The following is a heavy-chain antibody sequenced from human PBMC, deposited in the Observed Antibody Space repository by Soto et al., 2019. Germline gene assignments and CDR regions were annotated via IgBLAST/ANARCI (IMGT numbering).Heavy chain of an antibody. CDR1: GGTFSSYT. Sequence: QVQLVQSGAEVKKPGSSVKVSCKASGGTFSSYTISWVRQAPGQGLEWMGRIIPILGIANYAQKCQGRVTITADKSTSTAYMELSSLRSEDTAVYYCARGGDYDDFDYWGQGTLVTVSS. CDR3: ARGGDYDDFDY. CDR2: IIPILGIA. J-gene: IGHJ4*02. D-gene: IGHD4-17*01. V-gene: IGHV1-69*02.